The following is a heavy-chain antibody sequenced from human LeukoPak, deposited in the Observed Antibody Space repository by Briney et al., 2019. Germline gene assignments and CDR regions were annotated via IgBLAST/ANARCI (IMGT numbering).Heavy chain of an antibody. V-gene: IGHV1-2*02. CDR3: ARESMVRARKNWFDP. CDR2: INPNSGDT. D-gene: IGHD3-10*01. CDR1: GYTFTGYY. J-gene: IGHJ5*02. Sequence: ASVKVSCKASGYTFTGYYMHWVRQATGQGLEWMGWINPNSGDTNYAQKFQGRVTMTRDTSISTAYMELSRLRSDDTAVYYCARESMVRARKNWFDPWGQGTLVTVSS.